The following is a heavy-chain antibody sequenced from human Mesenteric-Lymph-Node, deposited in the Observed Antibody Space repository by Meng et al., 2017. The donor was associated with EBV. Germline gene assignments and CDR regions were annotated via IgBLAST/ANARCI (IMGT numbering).Heavy chain of an antibody. D-gene: IGHD2/OR15-2a*01. J-gene: IGHJ4*01. CDR2: ISSDGRIT. CDR1: GFTFSMYW. Sequence: GERVESGGGVVQPGRSLTLSWEASGFTFSMYWMQWVRQAPGKGLVWVSLISSDGRITRNGDSVKGRFSIARDNAKNTVYLQMNNLRADDTAVYYCARTFQGLDYWGHGTLVTVSS. CDR3: ARTFQGLDY. V-gene: IGHV3-74*02.